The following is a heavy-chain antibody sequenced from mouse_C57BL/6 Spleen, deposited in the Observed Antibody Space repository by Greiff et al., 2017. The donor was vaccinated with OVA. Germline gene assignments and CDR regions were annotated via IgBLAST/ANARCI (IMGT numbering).Heavy chain of an antibody. CDR1: GYTFTSYW. J-gene: IGHJ4*01. CDR2: IDPSDSET. V-gene: IGHV1-52*01. CDR3: ARGSNYVYAMDY. Sequence: QVQLQQPGAELVRPGSSVKLSCKASGYTFTSYWMHWVKQRPIQGLEWIGNIDPSDSETHYNQKFKDKATLTVDKSSSTAYMQLSSLTSEDSAVYYCARGSNYVYAMDYWVKEPQSPSPQ. D-gene: IGHD2-5*01.